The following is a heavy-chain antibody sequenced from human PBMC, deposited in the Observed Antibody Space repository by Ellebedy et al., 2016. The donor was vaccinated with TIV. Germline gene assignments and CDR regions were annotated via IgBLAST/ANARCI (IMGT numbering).Heavy chain of an antibody. CDR1: GYTFTGYY. J-gene: IGHJ4*02. D-gene: IGHD3-10*01. V-gene: IGHV1-2*04. CDR3: AREDAVSGKGGFDY. Sequence: ASVKVSCXASGYTFTGYYMHWVRQAPGQGLEWMGWINPNSGGTNYAQKFQGWVTMTRDTSISTAYMELSRLRSDDTAVYYCAREDAVSGKGGFDYWGQGTLVTVSS. CDR2: INPNSGGT.